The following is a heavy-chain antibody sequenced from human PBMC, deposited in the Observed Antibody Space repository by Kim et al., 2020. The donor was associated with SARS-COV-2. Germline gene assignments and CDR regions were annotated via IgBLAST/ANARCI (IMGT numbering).Heavy chain of an antibody. J-gene: IGHJ4*02. CDR2: IYYSGST. CDR3: ARGGSITIFGVVIPNYFDY. Sequence: SETLSLTCTVSGGSISSYYWSWIRQPPGKGLEWIGYIYYSGSTNYNPSLKSRVTISVDTSKNQFSLKLSSVTAADTAVYYCARGGSITIFGVVIPNYFDYWGQGTLVTVSS. V-gene: IGHV4-59*13. D-gene: IGHD3-3*01. CDR1: GGSISSYY.